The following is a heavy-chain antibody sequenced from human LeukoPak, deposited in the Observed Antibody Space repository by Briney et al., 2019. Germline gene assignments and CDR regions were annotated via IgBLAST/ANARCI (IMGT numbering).Heavy chain of an antibody. D-gene: IGHD3-22*01. Sequence: SETLSLTCAVYGGSFSGYYWSWIRQPPGKGLEWIGEINHSGSTNYNPSLKIRGTISVDASKNQFSLKLSSVTAADTAVYYCAREDDSSGYPDYWGQGTLVTVSS. J-gene: IGHJ4*02. V-gene: IGHV4-34*01. CDR1: GGSFSGYY. CDR3: AREDDSSGYPDY. CDR2: INHSGST.